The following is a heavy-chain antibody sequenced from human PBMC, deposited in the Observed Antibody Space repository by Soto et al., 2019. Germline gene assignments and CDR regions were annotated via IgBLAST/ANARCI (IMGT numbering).Heavy chain of an antibody. CDR2: IIPILGIA. J-gene: IGHJ4*02. CDR3: AREDYYGSGSSYYFDY. Sequence: SVKVSCKASGGTFSSYTISWVRQAPGQGLEWMGRIIPILGIANYAQKFQGRVTITADKSTSTAYMELSSLRSEDTAVYYCAREDYYGSGSSYYFDYWGQGTLVTVSS. CDR1: GGTFSSYT. D-gene: IGHD3-10*01. V-gene: IGHV1-69*04.